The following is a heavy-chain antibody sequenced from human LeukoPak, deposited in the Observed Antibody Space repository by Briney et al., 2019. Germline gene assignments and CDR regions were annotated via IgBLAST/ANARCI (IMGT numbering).Heavy chain of an antibody. CDR2: IFYSGST. J-gene: IGHJ4*02. Sequence: SETLSLTCTVSGGSITNYYWNWIRQPPGKGLEWIGNIFYSGSTRYTPSLKSRVTISVDTSKNQVSLKLTSVSAADTAVYYCARDDGPLGEFDYWGQGTLVTVSS. D-gene: IGHD3-16*01. CDR3: ARDDGPLGEFDY. CDR1: GGSITNYY. V-gene: IGHV4-59*01.